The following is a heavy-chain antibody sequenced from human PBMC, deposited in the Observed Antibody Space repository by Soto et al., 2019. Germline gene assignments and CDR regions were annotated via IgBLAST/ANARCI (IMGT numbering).Heavy chain of an antibody. CDR1: GGSISSSSYF. D-gene: IGHD3-10*01. Sequence: QLQLQESGPGLVKPSETLSLTCTVSGGSISSSSYFWVWMRQPPGKGRVWIGGIHCSGTTYYNPSLTTRVTISVAPSQKQFSRRQTSVSAADSAVFYCASLFYGDDHVVWGLSFFDSWGHGTLVTVSS. V-gene: IGHV4-39*01. J-gene: IGHJ4*01. CDR3: ASLFYGDDHVVWGLSFFDS. CDR2: IHCSGTT.